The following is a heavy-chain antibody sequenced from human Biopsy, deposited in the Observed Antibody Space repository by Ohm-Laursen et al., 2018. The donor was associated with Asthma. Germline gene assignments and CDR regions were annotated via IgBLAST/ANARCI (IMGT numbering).Heavy chain of an antibody. J-gene: IGHJ3*02. V-gene: IGHV3-30*03. D-gene: IGHD4-23*01. CDR1: GFTVSTNG. CDR2: ISYDGGNK. CDR3: ARTHERWTSIQDDALDI. Sequence: SLRLSCSASGFTVSTNGMSWVRQAPGKGLEWVAVISYDGGNKFYGDSVKGRFTLSRDNSRNTLYLQMNSLRVEDTAIYYCARTHERWTSIQDDALDIWGQGTTVTVSS.